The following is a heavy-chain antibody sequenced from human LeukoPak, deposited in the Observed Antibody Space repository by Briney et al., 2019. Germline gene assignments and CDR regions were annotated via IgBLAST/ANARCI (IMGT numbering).Heavy chain of an antibody. CDR1: GFTFDDYA. V-gene: IGHV3-9*01. CDR3: AKALIAVAGLIDY. CDR2: ISWNSGSI. Sequence: GGSLRLSCAASGFTFDDYAMHWVRQAPGKGLEWVSGISWNSGSIGYADSAKGRFTISRDNAKNSLYLQMNSLRAEDTALYYCAKALIAVAGLIDYWGQGTLVTVSS. D-gene: IGHD6-19*01. J-gene: IGHJ4*02.